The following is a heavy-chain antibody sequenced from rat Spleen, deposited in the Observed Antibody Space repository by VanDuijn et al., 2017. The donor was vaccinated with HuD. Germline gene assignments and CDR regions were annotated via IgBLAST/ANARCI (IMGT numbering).Heavy chain of an antibody. V-gene: IGHV5-25*01. J-gene: IGHJ2*01. CDR3: SRHTGDFDY. CDR2: ISPGGATI. D-gene: IGHD1-1*01. Sequence: EVQLVESGGGFVQPGRSLKLSCAASGFTFSNFYMAWVRQAPTKGLEWVASISPGGATIYYRDSVKGRFTISRDNAKSSLYLQMDSLRSEDTATYYCSRHTGDFDYWGQGVMVTVSS. CDR1: GFTFSNFY.